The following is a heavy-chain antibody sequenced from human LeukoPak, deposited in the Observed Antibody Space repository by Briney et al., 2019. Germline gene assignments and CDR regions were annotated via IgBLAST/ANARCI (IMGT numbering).Heavy chain of an antibody. CDR3: ARDMGTDTAMVGAFKYYYYGMDV. D-gene: IGHD5-18*01. CDR1: GGTFSSYA. CDR2: IIPILGIA. V-gene: IGHV1-69*04. Sequence: GASVKVSCKASGGTFSSYAISWVRQAPGQGLEWMGRIIPILGIANYAQKFQGRVTITADKSTSTAYVELSSLRSEDTAVYYCARDMGTDTAMVGAFKYYYYGMDVWGQGTTVTVSS. J-gene: IGHJ6*02.